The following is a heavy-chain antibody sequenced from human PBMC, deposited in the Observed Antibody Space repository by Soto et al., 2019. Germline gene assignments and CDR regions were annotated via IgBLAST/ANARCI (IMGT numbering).Heavy chain of an antibody. CDR2: INAGNGNT. J-gene: IGHJ4*02. CDR1: GYTFTSYA. CDR3: ARALQSRLRLFDY. D-gene: IGHD1-1*01. V-gene: IGHV1-3*01. Sequence: ASVKLSCPSSGYTFTSYAMHWVRQAPGQRLEWMGWINAGNGNTKYSQKFQGRVTITRDTSASTAYMELSSLRSEDTAVYYCARALQSRLRLFDYWGQGTRVTV.